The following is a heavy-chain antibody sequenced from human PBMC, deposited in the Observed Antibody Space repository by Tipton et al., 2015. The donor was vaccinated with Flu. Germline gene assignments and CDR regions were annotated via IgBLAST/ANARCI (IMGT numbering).Heavy chain of an antibody. CDR3: ARGSGSGTYVIFDF. CDR2: VYSSGTT. V-gene: IGHV4-4*07. Sequence: TLSLTCTVSGGSLSSFYWTWIRQSAGKGLEWIGRVYSSGTTNFNPSLKSRLTMSLDASKSQFSLKLTSVTAADTAVYYCARGSGSGTYVIFDFWGQGTLVTVSS. D-gene: IGHD3-10*01. CDR1: GGSLSSFY. J-gene: IGHJ4*02.